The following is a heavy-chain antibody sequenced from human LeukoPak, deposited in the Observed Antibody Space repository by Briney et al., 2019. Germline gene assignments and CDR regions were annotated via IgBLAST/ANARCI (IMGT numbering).Heavy chain of an antibody. CDR2: MNPNSGNT. CDR3: ARVPNYYTGSPRYYFDY. V-gene: IGHV1-8*01. CDR1: GYTFTSYD. J-gene: IGHJ4*02. Sequence: GASVKVSCKASGYTFTSYDINWVRQATGQGLEWMGWMNPNSGNTGYAQKFQGRVTMTRDTSTSTVYMELSSLRSEDTAVYYCARVPNYYTGSPRYYFDYWGQGTLVTVSS. D-gene: IGHD1-26*01.